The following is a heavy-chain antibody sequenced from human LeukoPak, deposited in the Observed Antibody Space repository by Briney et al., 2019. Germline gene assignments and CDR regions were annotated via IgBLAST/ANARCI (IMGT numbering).Heavy chain of an antibody. Sequence: SETLSLTCTVSGGSISSYYGSWIRQPAGKGREWIGRIYTSGSTNYNPSLTSRVTMSVDTSKNQFSLKLSSVTAADTAVYYCARGLYTYNVRYFDNWGQGTLVTVSS. D-gene: IGHD2-2*02. CDR2: IYTSGST. V-gene: IGHV4-4*07. CDR1: GGSISSYY. J-gene: IGHJ4*02. CDR3: ARGLYTYNVRYFDN.